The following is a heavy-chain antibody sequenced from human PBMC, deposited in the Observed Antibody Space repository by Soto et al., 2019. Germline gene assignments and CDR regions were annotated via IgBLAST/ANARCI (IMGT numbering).Heavy chain of an antibody. D-gene: IGHD3-10*01. CDR3: ARGLSYYGSGSYYTAPENYFDY. V-gene: IGHV3-13*01. CDR1: GFTFSSYD. CDR2: IGTAGDT. J-gene: IGHJ4*02. Sequence: EVQLVESGGGLVQPGGSLRLSCAASGFTFSSYDMHWVRQATGKGLEWVSAIGTAGDTYYPGSVKGRFTISRENAKNSLYLQMNSLRAGDTAVYYCARGLSYYGSGSYYTAPENYFDYWGQGTLVTVSS.